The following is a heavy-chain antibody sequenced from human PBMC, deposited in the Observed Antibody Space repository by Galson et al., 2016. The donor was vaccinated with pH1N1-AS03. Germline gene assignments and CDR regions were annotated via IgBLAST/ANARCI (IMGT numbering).Heavy chain of an antibody. CDR1: GDSISNGGYY. J-gene: IGHJ3*02. CDR3: ARVYWSVPTPGTYGAFDI. Sequence: TLSLTCTVSGDSISNGGYYWSWVRQHPGKGLEWIGYTYYSGSFFYNPSLKSRVFISLDTSKNQFSLRLTSVTAADTAVYYCARVYWSVPTPGTYGAFDIWGQGTTVTVSS. D-gene: IGHD3-3*01. CDR2: TYYSGSF. V-gene: IGHV4-31*03.